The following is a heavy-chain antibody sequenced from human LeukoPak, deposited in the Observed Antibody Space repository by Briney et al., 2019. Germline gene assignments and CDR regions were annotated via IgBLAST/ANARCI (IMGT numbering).Heavy chain of an antibody. J-gene: IGHJ5*02. D-gene: IGHD2-15*01. CDR3: ARDGYCSGANCYRDWFDP. V-gene: IGHV4-34*01. CDR2: INHSGST. CDR1: GGSFSGYY. Sequence: SETLSLTCAVYGGSFSGYYWSWIRQPPGKGLEWIGEINHSGSTNYNPTLKSRVTMSVDTSKNQFSLKLSSVIAADTAVYYCARDGYCSGANCYRDWFDPWGQGTLVTVSS.